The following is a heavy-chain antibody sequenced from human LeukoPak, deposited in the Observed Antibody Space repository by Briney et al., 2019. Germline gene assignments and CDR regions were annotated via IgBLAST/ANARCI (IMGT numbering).Heavy chain of an antibody. CDR2: INPSGGTT. D-gene: IGHD3-10*01. CDR1: GYTFTSYY. Sequence: ASVKVSCKASGYTFTSYYMHWVRQAPGQGLDWMGIINPSGGTTAYAQNFQGRVTMTRDTSTSTVYMELSSLRSDDTALYYCARGITVVRGVYYFDYWGQGTLVTVSS. J-gene: IGHJ4*02. V-gene: IGHV1-46*01. CDR3: ARGITVVRGVYYFDY.